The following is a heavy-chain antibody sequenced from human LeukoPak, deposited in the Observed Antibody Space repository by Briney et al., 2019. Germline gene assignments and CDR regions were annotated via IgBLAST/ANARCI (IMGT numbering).Heavy chain of an antibody. CDR1: GYTFTSYG. D-gene: IGHD1-26*01. V-gene: IGHV1-18*01. J-gene: IGHJ4*02. CDR2: ISAYNGNT. CDR3: ARDSSIMTPYSGSYFDY. Sequence: GVSVKVSCKASGYTFTSYGISWVRQAPGQGLEWMGWISAYNGNTNYAQKLQGRVTMTTDTSTSTAYMELRSLRSDDTAVYYCARDSSIMTPYSGSYFDYWGQGTLVTVSS.